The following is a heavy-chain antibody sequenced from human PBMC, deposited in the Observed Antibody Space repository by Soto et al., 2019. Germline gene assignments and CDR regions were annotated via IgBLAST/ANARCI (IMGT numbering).Heavy chain of an antibody. CDR3: ARDPAIYSGKFDYGLDV. D-gene: IGHD4-4*01. Sequence: GGSLRLSCAASGFTFSNYEMNWVRQAPGKGLEWVSYIGNRGRTIYYADSVKGRFAISRDNAKNSLYLQMNSLRAEDTAVYYCARDPAIYSGKFDYGLDVWGQGTTVTISS. CDR1: GFTFSNYE. CDR2: IGNRGRTI. J-gene: IGHJ6*02. V-gene: IGHV3-48*03.